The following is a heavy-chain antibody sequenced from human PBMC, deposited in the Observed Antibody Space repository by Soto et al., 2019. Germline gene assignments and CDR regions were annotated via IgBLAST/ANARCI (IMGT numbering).Heavy chain of an antibody. D-gene: IGHD3-10*01. J-gene: IGHJ5*02. CDR1: GFTLQNYA. V-gene: IGHV3-23*01. CDR2: LIGGHYGT. Sequence: GALRLSCTASGFTLQNYAMAWVRQAPGKGLEWVSTLIGGHYGTAYSYSVKGRFTVSRDNSKNCLYLQMNSLGVEDTAMYFCAKGKSTGDIDWFDPWGQGSLVTVSS. CDR3: AKGKSTGDIDWFDP.